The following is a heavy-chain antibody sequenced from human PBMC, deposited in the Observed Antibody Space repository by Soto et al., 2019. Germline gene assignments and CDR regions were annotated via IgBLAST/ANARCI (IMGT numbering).Heavy chain of an antibody. V-gene: IGHV6-1*01. CDR3: DRRAGQGYYGLDV. Sequence: QALSLTCAISGVSFSSNIAVWNCTRQSPSRGLEWLGRTYYRSKWYNDYAVSVKSRITINPDTSKNQFSLQLNSVTPEDTAVYYCDRRAGQGYYGLDVWGQGTTVTVSS. CDR2: TYYRSKWYN. J-gene: IGHJ6*02. CDR1: GVSFSSNIAV.